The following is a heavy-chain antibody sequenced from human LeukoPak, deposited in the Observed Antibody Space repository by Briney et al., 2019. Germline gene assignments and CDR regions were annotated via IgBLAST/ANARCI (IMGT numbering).Heavy chain of an antibody. CDR1: GFTFSSYS. J-gene: IGHJ4*02. CDR3: ARDIQGELPTTSLDY. CDR2: ISSSSSYI. V-gene: IGHV3-21*01. D-gene: IGHD1-26*01. Sequence: GGSLRLSCAASGFTFSSYSMNWVRQAPGKGLEWVSSISSSSSYIYYADSVKGRFTISRDNAKNSLYLQMNSLRAEDTAVYHCARDIQGELPTTSLDYWGQGTLVTVSS.